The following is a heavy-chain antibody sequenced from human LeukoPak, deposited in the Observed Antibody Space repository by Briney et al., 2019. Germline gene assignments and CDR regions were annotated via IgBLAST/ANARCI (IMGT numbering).Heavy chain of an antibody. CDR3: ARHTGRPQAGWFDP. CDR1: GTTFGTYW. J-gene: IGHJ5*02. D-gene: IGHD3-10*01. V-gene: IGHV5-51*01. Sequence: GESLKISCKDVGTTFGTYWVGWVRQMPGKGLEYMGIIFPRTSEVRYGPAFQGQVTISADKSLSTAYLQWTGLKASDTAMYYCARHTGRPQAGWFDPWGQGTLVTVSA. CDR2: IFPRTSEV.